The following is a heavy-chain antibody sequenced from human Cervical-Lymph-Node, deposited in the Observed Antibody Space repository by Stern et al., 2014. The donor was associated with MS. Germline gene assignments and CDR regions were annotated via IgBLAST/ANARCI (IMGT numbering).Heavy chain of an antibody. D-gene: IGHD4-17*01. Sequence: EVQLVESGAEVKKPGESLKISCKGSGYSFTANWIAWVRQMPGKGLEWMGIIYPGDSDPRYSPSFQVQVTISADKSISTAYLQWSSLKASDTAMYYCARDYGDYAFDYWGQGTLVTVSS. CDR1: GYSFTANW. J-gene: IGHJ4*02. CDR3: ARDYGDYAFDY. CDR2: IYPGDSDP. V-gene: IGHV5-51*01.